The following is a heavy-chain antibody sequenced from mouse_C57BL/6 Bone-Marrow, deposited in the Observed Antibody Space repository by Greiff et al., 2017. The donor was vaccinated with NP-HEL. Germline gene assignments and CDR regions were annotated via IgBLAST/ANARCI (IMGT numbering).Heavy chain of an antibody. Sequence: EVQLQQSGPELVKPGASVKISCKASGYTFTDYYMNWVKQSHGKSLEWIGDINPNNGGTSYNQKFKGKATLTVDKSSSTAYMELRSLTSEDSAVYYCARDYYDYHYYAMDYWGQGTSVTVSS. D-gene: IGHD2-4*01. CDR2: INPNNGGT. V-gene: IGHV1-26*01. J-gene: IGHJ4*01. CDR3: ARDYYDYHYYAMDY. CDR1: GYTFTDYY.